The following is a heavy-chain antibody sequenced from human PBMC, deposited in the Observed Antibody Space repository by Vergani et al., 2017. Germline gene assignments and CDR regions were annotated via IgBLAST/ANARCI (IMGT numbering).Heavy chain of an antibody. CDR1: GASVNSYY. Sequence: QVKLQESGPGLVKPSETLSLTCTVSGASVNSYYWSWIRQPPGKGLEWMGYVSFRGDTLYDPSVKGRMTISLNTSSNPFSLYLTSVTAADTAVYYCAGSRIYYGAGSPDYWGQGTLVTVSS. CDR3: AGSRIYYGAGSPDY. V-gene: IGHV4-59*02. CDR2: VSFRGDT. D-gene: IGHD3-10*01. J-gene: IGHJ4*02.